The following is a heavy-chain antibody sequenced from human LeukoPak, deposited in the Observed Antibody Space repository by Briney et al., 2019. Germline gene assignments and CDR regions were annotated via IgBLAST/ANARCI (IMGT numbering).Heavy chain of an antibody. Sequence: SETLSLTCTVSGGSISSGGYYWSWIRQHPGKGLEWIGYIYYSGSTYYNPSLKSRVTISVDTSKNQFSLKLSSVTAGDTAVYYCASSGYDPYYFDYWGQGTLVTASS. D-gene: IGHD5-12*01. CDR3: ASSGYDPYYFDY. CDR2: IYYSGST. J-gene: IGHJ4*02. V-gene: IGHV4-31*03. CDR1: GGSISSGGYY.